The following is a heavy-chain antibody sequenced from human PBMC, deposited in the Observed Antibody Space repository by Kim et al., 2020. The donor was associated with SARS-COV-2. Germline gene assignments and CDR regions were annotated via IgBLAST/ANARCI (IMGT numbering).Heavy chain of an antibody. V-gene: IGHV3-30*04. CDR1: GFTFSSHA. Sequence: GGSLRLSCAASGFTFSSHALHWVRQAPGKGLEWVALISYDGSHISYPDSVKGRFIISRDNTKSTLNLHMNSLRPEDTAVYFCVADIGSGSIDYWGQGTL. D-gene: IGHD3-10*01. J-gene: IGHJ4*02. CDR3: VADIGSGSIDY. CDR2: ISYDGSHI.